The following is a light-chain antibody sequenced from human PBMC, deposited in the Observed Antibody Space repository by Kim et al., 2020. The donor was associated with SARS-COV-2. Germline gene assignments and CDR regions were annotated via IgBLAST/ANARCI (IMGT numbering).Light chain of an antibody. CDR3: QQYNDRRS. CDR1: QSVGTN. Sequence: LSVSPGERVTLSCRASQSVGTNVAWYQQKPGQAPRALIYGAFTRATTTPARFSGTGSGTEFTLSISSLQSEDFAVYYCQQYNDRRSFGQGTKLEIK. CDR2: GAF. V-gene: IGKV3-15*01. J-gene: IGKJ2*04.